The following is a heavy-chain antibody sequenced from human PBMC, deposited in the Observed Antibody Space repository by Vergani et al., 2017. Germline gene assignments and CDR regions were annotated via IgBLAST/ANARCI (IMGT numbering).Heavy chain of an antibody. CDR2: IYHSGST. D-gene: IGHD6-13*01. V-gene: IGHV4-38-2*01. CDR3: ARPGSSSWYQVSWYFDL. J-gene: IGHJ2*01. Sequence: QVQLQESGPGLVKPSETLSLTCAVSGYSISSGYYWGWIRQPPGKGLEWIGSIYHSGSTYYNPSLKSRVTISVDTSKNQFSLKLCSVTAADTAVYYCARPGSSSWYQVSWYFDLWGRGTLVTVSS. CDR1: GYSISSGYY.